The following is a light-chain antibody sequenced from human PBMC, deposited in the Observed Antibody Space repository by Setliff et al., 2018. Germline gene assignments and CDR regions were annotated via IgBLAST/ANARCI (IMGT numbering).Light chain of an antibody. CDR1: SSDVGSYDL. V-gene: IGLV2-14*01. CDR2: DVN. CDR3: CAYTGSSTCV. J-gene: IGLJ1*01. Sequence: QSVLTQPASVSGSPGQSITISCSGTSSDVGSYDLVSWYQQHPGTAPKLIISDVNNRPSGVSNRFSGSKSGNTASLTISGLQAEDEAAYYCCAYTGSSTCVFGTGTKVTVL.